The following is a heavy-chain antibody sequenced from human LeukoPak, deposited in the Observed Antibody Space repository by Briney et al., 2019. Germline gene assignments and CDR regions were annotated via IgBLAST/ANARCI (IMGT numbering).Heavy chain of an antibody. CDR2: ISSDGSST. J-gene: IGHJ4*02. D-gene: IGHD3-22*01. CDR3: ARDRANYYDSSGYLY. Sequence: GGSLRLSCAVSGFTFSNYWMHWVRQAPGKGLVWVSRISSDGSSTNYADSVKGRFTISRDNAKNTLHLQMNSLRAEDTAVYYCARDRANYYDSSGYLYWGQGTLVTVSS. V-gene: IGHV3-74*01. CDR1: GFTFSNYW.